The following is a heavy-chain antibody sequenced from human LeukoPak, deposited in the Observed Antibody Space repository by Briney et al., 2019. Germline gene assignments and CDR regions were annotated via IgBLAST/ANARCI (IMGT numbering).Heavy chain of an antibody. J-gene: IGHJ6*02. CDR2: IIPILDTP. CDR1: GGTFSSYA. CDR3: ATTLAPDDYYYGMDV. V-gene: IGHV1-69*04. Sequence: SVKVSCKASGGTFSSYAINWVRQAPGQGLEWMGRIIPILDTPNYAQKFQGRVTITADKSTSTAYMELSSLRSEDTAVYYCATTLAPDDYYYGMDVWGQGTTVTVSS.